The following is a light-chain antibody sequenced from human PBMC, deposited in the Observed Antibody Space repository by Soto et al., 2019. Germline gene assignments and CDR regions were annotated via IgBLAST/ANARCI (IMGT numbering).Light chain of an antibody. V-gene: IGKV3-15*01. CDR1: QGIGDT. J-gene: IGKJ4*01. Sequence: EVVLTQSPATLSLSPGEGATLSCRASQGIGDTLAWYQQKPGQTPRLLIYDTSIRATGVPARFSGSRSGAEFNLTISRLQSEDFAVYYCQHYVNWPLTFGGGTKVEIK. CDR2: DTS. CDR3: QHYVNWPLT.